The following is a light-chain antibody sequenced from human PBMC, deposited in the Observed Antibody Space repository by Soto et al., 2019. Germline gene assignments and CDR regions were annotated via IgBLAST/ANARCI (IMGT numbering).Light chain of an antibody. V-gene: IGKV3-20*01. CDR1: QSVSSSY. CDR3: QQYGSSPLWT. Sequence: EVVWTQSPGPLPLSPGERATLSCRASQSVSSSYLAWYQQRPGQAPRLLIYGASSRATGIPDRFSGSGSGTDFTLTISRLEPEDFAVYYCQQYGSSPLWTFGQGTKVEIK. CDR2: GAS. J-gene: IGKJ1*01.